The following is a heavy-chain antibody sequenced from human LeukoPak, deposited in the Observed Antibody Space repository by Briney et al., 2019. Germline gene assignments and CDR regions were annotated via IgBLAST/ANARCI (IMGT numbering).Heavy chain of an antibody. V-gene: IGHV1-2*02. CDR3: ARDPKSQLLLDY. CDR2: INPYSGAI. J-gene: IGHJ4*02. CDR1: GFTFTDED. Sequence: ASVKVSCKSSGFTFTDEDIHWVRQDPGQGLEWMGWINPYSGAINYAQKFQGRVTLTRDTSISTAYMELSRLTSGDTAVYYCARDPKSQLLLDYWGQGTLVTVSS. D-gene: IGHD2-2*01.